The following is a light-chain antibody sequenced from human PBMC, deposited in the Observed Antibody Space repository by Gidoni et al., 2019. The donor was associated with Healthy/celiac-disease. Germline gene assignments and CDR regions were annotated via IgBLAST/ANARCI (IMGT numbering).Light chain of an antibody. Sequence: EIVMTQSPATLSVSPGERATLSCRASQSVSSNLAWYQQKPGQVPRLLIYGASTRATGSPARFSGSGSGTEFTLTISSLQSEDFAVYFCQQYNNGPWTFGQGTKVEIK. CDR2: GAS. CDR3: QQYNNGPWT. CDR1: QSVSSN. V-gene: IGKV3-15*01. J-gene: IGKJ1*01.